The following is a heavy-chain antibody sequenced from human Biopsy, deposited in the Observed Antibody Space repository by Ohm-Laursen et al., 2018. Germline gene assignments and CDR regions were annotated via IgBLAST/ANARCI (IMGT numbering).Heavy chain of an antibody. CDR3: ARDVRYLDF. J-gene: IGHJ2*01. V-gene: IGHV3-7*01. Sequence: SLRLSCAASGFTFSNYCLSWVRQAPGKGLEWIANIKEDGSLIYYLDSVKGRFTISRDNAKNSVYLQMHSLRTEDTGVYYGARDVRYLDFWGRGTLVTVSS. CDR1: GFTFSNYC. CDR2: IKEDGSLI.